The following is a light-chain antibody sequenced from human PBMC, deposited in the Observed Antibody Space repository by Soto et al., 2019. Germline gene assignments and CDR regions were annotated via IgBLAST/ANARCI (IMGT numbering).Light chain of an antibody. CDR2: DND. V-gene: IGLV1-51*01. CDR3: GTWDTILSAYV. Sequence: QSVLTQPPSVSAAPGQKVTISCSGSRSNIGYNFLSWYQHLPGTAPKLLSYDNDKRPPGISDRFSRSKSGTSATLDIAGLQTGEEADYYCGTWDTILSAYVFGPGTQLTVL. CDR1: RSNIGYNF. J-gene: IGLJ7*01.